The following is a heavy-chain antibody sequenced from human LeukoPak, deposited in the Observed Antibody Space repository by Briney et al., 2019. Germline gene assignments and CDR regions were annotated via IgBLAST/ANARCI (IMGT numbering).Heavy chain of an antibody. CDR3: ARGLGRWLQFSFDY. D-gene: IGHD5-24*01. Sequence: GGSLRLSCAASEFTFSSYWMSWVRQAPGKGLEWVANIKQDGSEKYYVDSVKGRFTISRDNAKNSLYLQMNSLRAEDTAVYYCARGLGRWLQFSFDYWGQGTLVTVSS. J-gene: IGHJ4*02. CDR2: IKQDGSEK. V-gene: IGHV3-7*01. CDR1: EFTFSSYW.